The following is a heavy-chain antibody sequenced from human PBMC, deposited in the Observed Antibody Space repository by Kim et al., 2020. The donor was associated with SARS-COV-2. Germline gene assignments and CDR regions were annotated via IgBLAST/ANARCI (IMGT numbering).Heavy chain of an antibody. V-gene: IGHV3-23*01. D-gene: IGHD3-3*01. J-gene: IGHJ4*02. Sequence: SVKGRFTISRDNSKNTLYLQMNSLRAEDTAVYYCAKDNTIFGVVIIYFDYWGQGTLVTVSS. CDR3: AKDNTIFGVVIIYFDY.